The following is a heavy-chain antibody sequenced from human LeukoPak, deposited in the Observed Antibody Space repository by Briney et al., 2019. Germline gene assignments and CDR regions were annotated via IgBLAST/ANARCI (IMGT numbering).Heavy chain of an antibody. CDR3: AKGWELLPVHSWFDP. Sequence: AGRSLRLSRAASGFTFDDYAMHWVRQAPGKGLEWVSGISWNSGSIGYADSVKGRFTISRDNAKNSLYLQMNSLRAEDTALYYCAKGWELLPVHSWFDPWGQGTLVTVSS. J-gene: IGHJ5*02. CDR1: GFTFDDYA. CDR2: ISWNSGSI. V-gene: IGHV3-9*01. D-gene: IGHD1-26*01.